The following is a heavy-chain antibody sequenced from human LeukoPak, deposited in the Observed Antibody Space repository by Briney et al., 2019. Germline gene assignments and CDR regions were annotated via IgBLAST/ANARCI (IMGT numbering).Heavy chain of an antibody. CDR3: VKGFVHPTYYFDY. J-gene: IGHJ4*02. CDR2: ITGSGDDT. D-gene: IGHD3-10*01. Sequence: GGSLRLSCAASGFTFSSYAMMWDRQAPGKRLEWISSITGSGDDTYYADSVRGRFTISRDNSDNTLYLHVNSLRAEDTAVYCCVKGFVHPTYYFDYWGQGTLVTVSS. CDR1: GFTFSSYA. V-gene: IGHV3-23*01.